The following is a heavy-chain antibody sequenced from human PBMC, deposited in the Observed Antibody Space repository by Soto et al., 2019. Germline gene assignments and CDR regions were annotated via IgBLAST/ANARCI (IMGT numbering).Heavy chain of an antibody. V-gene: IGHV1-24*01. D-gene: IGHD6-13*01. CDR2: FDPEDGET. CDR1: GYTLTELS. J-gene: IGHJ5*02. CDR3: ATGYLAAAGLNTLFDGPVEP. Sequence: ASVKVSCKVSGYTLTELSMHWVRQAPGKGLEWMGGFDPEDGETIYAQKFQGRVTMTEDTSTDTAYMELSSLRSEDTAVYYCATGYLAAAGLNTLFDGPVEPWGQGTLVTVSS.